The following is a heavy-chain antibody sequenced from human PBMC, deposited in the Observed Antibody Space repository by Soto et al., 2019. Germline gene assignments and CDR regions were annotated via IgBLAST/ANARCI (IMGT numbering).Heavy chain of an antibody. J-gene: IGHJ5*01. CDR3: ARWVGGSMFDTSGKYDS. Sequence: QVQLVESGGGVVQPGRSLRLTCAASGFTFSSSGMHWVRQAPGKGLEWVALIAYDGSKTYYGDYVTGRFTISRDNSENTLFLQMNSLRAEDRAVYYCARWVGGSMFDTSGKYDSWGQGPVVTVSS. CDR1: GFTFSSSG. CDR2: IAYDGSKT. D-gene: IGHD3-22*01. V-gene: IGHV3-30*03.